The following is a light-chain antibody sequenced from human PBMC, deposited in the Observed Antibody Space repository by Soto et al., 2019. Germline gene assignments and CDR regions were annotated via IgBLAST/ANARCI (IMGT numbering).Light chain of an antibody. J-gene: IGKJ1*01. V-gene: IGKV3-20*01. CDR3: QQYGSSPGT. CDR2: AAS. CDR1: QSFSSSY. Sequence: EIVLTQSPGTLSLSPGERATLSCRASQSFSSSYLVWYQQKPGQAPRLLIYAASSRAAGIPDRFSGRGSGTDFTLTISRLEPEDFAVYYCQQYGSSPGTFRQGPQVPI.